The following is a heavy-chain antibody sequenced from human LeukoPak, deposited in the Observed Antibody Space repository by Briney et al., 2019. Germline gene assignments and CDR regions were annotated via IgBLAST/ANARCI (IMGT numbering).Heavy chain of an antibody. D-gene: IGHD3-3*01. CDR3: ARGNTIFGVVPSYFDY. Sequence: SETLSLTCTVSGGSISSYYWSWIRQPPGKGLEWIGYIYYSGSTNYNPSLKSRVTISVDTSKNQFSLKLSSVTAADTAVYYCARGNTIFGVVPSYFDYWGQGTLVTVSS. CDR2: IYYSGST. CDR1: GGSISSYY. J-gene: IGHJ4*02. V-gene: IGHV4-59*12.